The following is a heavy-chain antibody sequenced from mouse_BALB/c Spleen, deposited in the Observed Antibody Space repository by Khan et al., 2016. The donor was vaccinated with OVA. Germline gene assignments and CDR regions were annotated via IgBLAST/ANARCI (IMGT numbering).Heavy chain of an antibody. V-gene: IGHV3-2*02. D-gene: IGHD1-1*02. CDR3: ARGYGGDFDY. CDR2: ISYSGNT. CDR1: GYSITSDYA. J-gene: IGHJ2*01. Sequence: EVQLQESGPGLVKPSQSLSLTCIVTGYSITSDYAWNWIRQFPGNKLEWMGFISYSGNTNYNPSLKSRISITRDTSKNQFCLQLNSVTTEDTATYYCARGYGGDFDYWGQGTTLTVSS.